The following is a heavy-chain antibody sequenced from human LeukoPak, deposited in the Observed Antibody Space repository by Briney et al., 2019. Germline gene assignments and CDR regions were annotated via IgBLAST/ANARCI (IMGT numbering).Heavy chain of an antibody. D-gene: IGHD3-22*01. CDR1: GVSVSSDTSY. Sequence: PSETLSLTGTGSGVSVSSDTSYWSWIRQPPGKGLECIGYIYYSGSTNYNPSLKTPVTMSVDTSKNQFSLKLSSVTAADTAVYYCARLNYYDSRGYYAFDIWGQGTMVTASS. CDR3: ARLNYYDSRGYYAFDI. CDR2: IYYSGST. V-gene: IGHV4-61*01. J-gene: IGHJ3*02.